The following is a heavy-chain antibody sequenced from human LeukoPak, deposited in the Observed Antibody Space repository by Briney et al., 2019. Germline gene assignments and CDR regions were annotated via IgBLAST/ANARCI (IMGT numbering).Heavy chain of an antibody. CDR1: GGSISSGDYY. V-gene: IGHV4-30-4*08. CDR3: ARVPLSDIVVVPAAGSDAFDI. D-gene: IGHD2-2*01. J-gene: IGHJ3*02. CDR2: IYYSGST. Sequence: SETLSLTCTVSGGSISSGDYYWSWIRQPPGKGLEWIGYIYYSGSTYYNPSLKSRLTISVDTTKNQFSLKLSSVTAAATAVYYCARVPLSDIVVVPAAGSDAFDIWGQGTMVTVSS.